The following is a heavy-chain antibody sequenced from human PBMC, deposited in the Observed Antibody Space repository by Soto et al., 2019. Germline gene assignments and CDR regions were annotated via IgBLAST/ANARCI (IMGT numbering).Heavy chain of an antibody. Sequence: EVQLVESGGGLVKPGGSLRLSCAASGFTFSNAWMSWVRQAPGKGLEWVGRIKSKTDGGTTDYAAPVKGRFTISRDDSKNTLYLQMNSLKTGDTAVYYCATDSICGVVISVDYWGQGTLVTVSS. D-gene: IGHD3-3*01. J-gene: IGHJ4*02. CDR2: IKSKTDGGTT. V-gene: IGHV3-15*01. CDR1: GFTFSNAW. CDR3: ATDSICGVVISVDY.